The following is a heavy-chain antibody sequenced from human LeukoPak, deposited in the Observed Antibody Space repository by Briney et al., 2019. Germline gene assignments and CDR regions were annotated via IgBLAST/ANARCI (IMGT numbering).Heavy chain of an antibody. Sequence: SETLSLTCTVSGGSISSSSLYWSWIRQPPGKGLEWIGSIYYSGNTYYNASLKSQVSISIDTSKNQFSLRLTSVTAADTAVYYCARQTGSGLFILPGGQGTLVTVSS. CDR2: IYYSGNT. V-gene: IGHV4-39*01. J-gene: IGHJ4*02. CDR3: ARQTGSGLFILP. CDR1: GGSISSSSLY. D-gene: IGHD3/OR15-3a*01.